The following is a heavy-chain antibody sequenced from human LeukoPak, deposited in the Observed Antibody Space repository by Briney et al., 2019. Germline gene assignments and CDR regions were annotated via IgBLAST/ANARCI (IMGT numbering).Heavy chain of an antibody. Sequence: PGGSLRLSCAVSGFTFSSSWMHWVCQAPEKGLEWVADIMCDGSEKYYVDSVKGRLTISRDNAKNSLYLQVNSLRAEDMTVYYCVRGQSSHFDYWGQGTLVTVSS. V-gene: IGHV3-52*01. D-gene: IGHD6-6*01. CDR2: IMCDGSEK. CDR1: GFTFSSSW. CDR3: VRGQSSHFDY. J-gene: IGHJ4*02.